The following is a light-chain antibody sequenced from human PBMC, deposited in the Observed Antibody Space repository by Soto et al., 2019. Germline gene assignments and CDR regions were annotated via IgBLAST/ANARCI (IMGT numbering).Light chain of an antibody. J-gene: IGKJ4*01. CDR3: QQFSSYPLT. CDR1: QSVGSNY. V-gene: IGKV3-20*01. CDR2: GAS. Sequence: EIVLTQFPGTLSLSPGERATLSCRASQSVGSNYLAWYQQKPGQSPRLLIYGASTRATGIPARFSGGGSGTDFTLTISRLEPEDFAVYYCQQFSSYPLTFGGGTKVDIK.